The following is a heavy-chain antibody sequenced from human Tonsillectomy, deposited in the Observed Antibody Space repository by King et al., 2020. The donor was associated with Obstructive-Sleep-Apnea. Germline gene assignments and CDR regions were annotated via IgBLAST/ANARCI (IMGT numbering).Heavy chain of an antibody. J-gene: IGHJ6*02. D-gene: IGHD2-15*01. CDR2: INHSGST. CDR1: GGSFTGYY. V-gene: IGHV4-34*01. Sequence: VQLQQWGAGLLKPSETLSLTCAVYGGSFTGYYWSWIRQPPGKGLEWIGEINHSGSTNYNPSLKSRLSITVDTSKNQFSLKVSSVTGADTAVYYCARGTWDCSGGICYSYYGMDVWGQGTTVTVSS. CDR3: ARGTWDCSGGICYSYYGMDV.